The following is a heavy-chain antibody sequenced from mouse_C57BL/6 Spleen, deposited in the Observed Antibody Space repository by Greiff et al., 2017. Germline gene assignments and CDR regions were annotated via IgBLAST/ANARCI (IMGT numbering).Heavy chain of an antibody. Sequence: EVKLVESEGGLVQPGSSMKLSCTASGFPFSDYYMAWVRQVPEKGLEWVANINYDGSSTYYLDSLKSRFIISRDKAKNILYLQMSSLKSEDTATYYCAREGYYGRGYYFDYWGQGTTLTVSS. CDR1: GFPFSDYY. V-gene: IGHV5-16*01. CDR2: INYDGSST. D-gene: IGHD1-1*01. CDR3: AREGYYGRGYYFDY. J-gene: IGHJ2*01.